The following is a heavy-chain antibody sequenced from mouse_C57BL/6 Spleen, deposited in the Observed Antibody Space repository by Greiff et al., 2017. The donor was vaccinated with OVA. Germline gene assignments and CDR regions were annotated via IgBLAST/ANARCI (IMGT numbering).Heavy chain of an antibody. CDR3: ARWGYDGAWFAY. V-gene: IGHV1-43*01. Sequence: VKLMESGPELVKPGASVKISCKASGYSFTGYYMHWVKQSSEKSLEWIGEINPSTGGTSYNQKFKGKATLTVDKSSSTAYMQLKSLTSEDSAVYYCARWGYDGAWFAYWGQGTLVTVSA. D-gene: IGHD2-2*01. J-gene: IGHJ3*01. CDR1: GYSFTGYY. CDR2: INPSTGGT.